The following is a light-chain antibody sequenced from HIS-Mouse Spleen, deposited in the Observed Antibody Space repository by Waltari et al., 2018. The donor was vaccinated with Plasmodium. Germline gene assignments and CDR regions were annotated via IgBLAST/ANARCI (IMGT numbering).Light chain of an antibody. CDR3: YSTDSSGNHRV. CDR2: EDS. CDR1: ALPKQS. Sequence: SYELTQPPSVSVSPGQTARITCSGDALPKQSAYWYQQTSAQAPVLVIYEDSKRPSGIPERFSGSSSGTMATLTISGAQVEDEADYYCYSTDSSGNHRVFGGGTKLTVL. V-gene: IGLV3-10*01. J-gene: IGLJ3*02.